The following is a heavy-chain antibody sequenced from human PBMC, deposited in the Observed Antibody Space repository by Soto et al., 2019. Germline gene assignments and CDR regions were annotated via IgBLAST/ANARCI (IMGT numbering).Heavy chain of an antibody. Sequence: PSQTLSLTCAISGDSVSSSTATWHWIRQSPSRGLEWLGRTYYRSKWYHDYAVSVRRRLTINPDTSKNTLYLQMNSLRAEDTAVYYCAIGGLMTTVLRGYWGQGTLVTVSS. CDR2: TYYRSKWYH. CDR3: AIGGLMTTVLRGY. D-gene: IGHD4-17*01. J-gene: IGHJ4*02. V-gene: IGHV6-1*01. CDR1: GDSVSSSTAT.